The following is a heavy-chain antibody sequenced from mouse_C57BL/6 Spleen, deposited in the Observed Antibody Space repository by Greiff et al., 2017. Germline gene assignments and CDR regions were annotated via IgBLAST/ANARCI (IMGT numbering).Heavy chain of an antibody. D-gene: IGHD1-1*02. CDR2: LSGGGGNT. CDR3: AYSLVATYCDFDV. J-gene: IGHJ1*03. CDR1: GFTFSSYT. V-gene: IGHV5-9*01. Sequence: EVMLVESGGGLVKPGGSLKLSCAASGFTFSSYTMSWVRQTPEKRLEWVATLSGGGGNTYYPDSEKGRFPISRATAKNTLYLQLSSLTSVDTALYYCAYSLVATYCDFDVWGTWTTVTVSS.